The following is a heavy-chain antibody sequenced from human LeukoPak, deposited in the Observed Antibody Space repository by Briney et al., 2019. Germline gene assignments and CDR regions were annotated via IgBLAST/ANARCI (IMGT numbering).Heavy chain of an antibody. CDR1: GGTFSSYA. J-gene: IGHJ4*02. V-gene: IGHV1-69*13. D-gene: IGHD6-19*01. CDR2: IIPIFGTA. CDR3: AREESSGWYRNFDY. Sequence: SVKVSCKASGGTFSSYAISWVRQAPGQGLEWMGGIIPIFGTANYAQKFQGRVTITADESASTAYMELSSLRSEDTAVYYCAREESSGWYRNFDYWGQGTLVTVSS.